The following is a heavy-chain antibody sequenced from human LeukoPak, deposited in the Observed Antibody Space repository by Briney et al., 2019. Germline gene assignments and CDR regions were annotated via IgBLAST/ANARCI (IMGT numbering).Heavy chain of an antibody. CDR1: GGSFSGYY. Sequence: SETLSLTCAVYGGSFSGYYWSWIRQPPGKGLKWIGEINHSGSTNYNPSLKSRVTISVDTSKNQFSLKLSSVTAADTAVYYCARGYAMIILVTQARWFDLWGQGTLVTVSS. V-gene: IGHV4-34*01. CDR2: INHSGST. J-gene: IGHJ5*02. CDR3: ARGYAMIILVTQARWFDL. D-gene: IGHD3-22*01.